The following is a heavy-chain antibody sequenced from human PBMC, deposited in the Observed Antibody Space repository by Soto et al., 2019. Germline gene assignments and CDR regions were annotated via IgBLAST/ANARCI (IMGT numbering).Heavy chain of an antibody. Sequence: EVQVVESGGGLVQPGESVRLSCVASGFRLSNYWINWVRQAPGKGLEWVANIKKDGSEKNYVDSVKGRFTISRDKARNSLYLQINSMRDDDTAAYYCATETSTWGCWGQGTLVTVSS. V-gene: IGHV3-7*05. CDR3: ATETSTWGC. J-gene: IGHJ4*02. CDR1: GFRLSNYW. D-gene: IGHD7-27*01. CDR2: IKKDGSEK.